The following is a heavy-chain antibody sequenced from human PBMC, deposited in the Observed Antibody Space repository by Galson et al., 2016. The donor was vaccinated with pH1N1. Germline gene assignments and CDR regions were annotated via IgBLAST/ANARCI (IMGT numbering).Heavy chain of an antibody. CDR1: GSTFSSHW. CDR2: INGDGSST. D-gene: IGHD3-3*01. V-gene: IGHV3-74*01. Sequence: SLRLSCAASGSTFSSHWMHWVRQAPGKGLVWVSRINGDGSSTSYADSVKGRFTISRDNARNTLYLQMDSLRAEDTAVYYCARETTISGVVMDFDSWGQGTQVTVSS. CDR3: ARETTISGVVMDFDS. J-gene: IGHJ4*02.